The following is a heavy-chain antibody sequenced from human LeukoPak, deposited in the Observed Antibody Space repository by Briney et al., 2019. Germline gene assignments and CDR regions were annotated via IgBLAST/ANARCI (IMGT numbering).Heavy chain of an antibody. Sequence: SVKVSCKASRYTFTGYYIHWVRQAPGQGLEWMGRIIPIPGIANYAQKFQGRVTITADKSTSTVYMELSSLRSEDTAVYYCARATVTTYGWFDPWGQGTLVTVSS. CDR1: RYTFTGYY. D-gene: IGHD4-11*01. J-gene: IGHJ5*02. V-gene: IGHV1-69*04. CDR3: ARATVTTYGWFDP. CDR2: IIPIPGIA.